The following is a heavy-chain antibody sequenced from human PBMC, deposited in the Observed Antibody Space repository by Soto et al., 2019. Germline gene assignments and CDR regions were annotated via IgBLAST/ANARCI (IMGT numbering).Heavy chain of an antibody. J-gene: IGHJ4*02. CDR1: GGTFSSYA. CDR3: ARDQSNCDILTGYYPRFRFDY. V-gene: IGHV1-69*13. Sequence: ASVKASCKASGGTFSSYAISWVRQAPGQGLEWMGGIIPIFGTANYAQKFQGRVTITADESTSTAYMELSSLRYEDTAVYYCARDQSNCDILTGYYPRFRFDYWGQGTLVTVSS. CDR2: IIPIFGTA. D-gene: IGHD3-9*01.